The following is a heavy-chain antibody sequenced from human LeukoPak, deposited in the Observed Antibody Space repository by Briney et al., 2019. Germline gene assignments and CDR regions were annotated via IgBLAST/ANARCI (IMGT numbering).Heavy chain of an antibody. CDR1: GGSISSSSYY. V-gene: IGHV4-39*07. D-gene: IGHD6-13*01. J-gene: IGHJ6*03. CDR3: ASAYSSSWYYMDV. Sequence: PSETLSLTCTVSGGSISSSSYYWGWIRQPPGKGLEWIGSIYYSGSTYYNPSLKSRVTISVDTSKNQFSLKLSSVTAADTAVYYCASAYSSSWYYMDVWGKGTTVTVSS. CDR2: IYYSGST.